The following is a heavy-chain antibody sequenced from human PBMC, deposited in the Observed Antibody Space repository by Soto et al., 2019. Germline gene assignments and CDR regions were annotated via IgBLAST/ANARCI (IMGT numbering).Heavy chain of an antibody. J-gene: IGHJ5*02. CDR2: ISGSGGST. CDR1: GFTFSSYA. D-gene: IGHD3-3*01. V-gene: IGHV3-23*01. Sequence: EVQLLESGGGLVQPGGSLRLSCAASGFTFSSYAMSWVRQAPGKGLEWVSAISGSGGSTYYADSVKGRFTISRDNSKNTLYLQMNSLRAEDTAVYYCAKDLDDFWSGYYNWFDPWGQGTLVTVSS. CDR3: AKDLDDFWSGYYNWFDP.